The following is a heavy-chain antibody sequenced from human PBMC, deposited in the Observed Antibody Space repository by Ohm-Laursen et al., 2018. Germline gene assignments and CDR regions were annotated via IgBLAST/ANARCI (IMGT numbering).Heavy chain of an antibody. CDR1: GGTFSSYA. Sequence: SSVKVSCKASGGTFSSYAISWVRQAPGQGLEWMGGIIPIFGTANYAQKFQGRVTITADESTSTAYMELSSLRSEDTAVYYCARDHLEYWYSSGCSLYWGQGTLVTVSS. CDR2: IIPIFGTA. CDR3: ARDHLEYWYSSGCSLY. D-gene: IGHD6-19*01. J-gene: IGHJ4*02. V-gene: IGHV1-69*01.